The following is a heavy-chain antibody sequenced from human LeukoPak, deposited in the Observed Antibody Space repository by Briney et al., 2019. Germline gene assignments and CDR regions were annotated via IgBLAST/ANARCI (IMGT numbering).Heavy chain of an antibody. D-gene: IGHD3-3*01. J-gene: IGHJ4*02. V-gene: IGHV1-69*01. CDR3: AREIFDSTSGVSQGFDY. CDR1: GGNSNFFA. Sequence: GASVKVSCKTSGGNSNFFAINWVRQAPGQGLEWMGVIKPMFGTGSIPNIATGDYAQKFQGRLSMNADESSTTAYMELNSLRSGDTAVYFCAREIFDSTSGVSQGFDYWGQGTLVTVSS. CDR2: IKPMFGTG.